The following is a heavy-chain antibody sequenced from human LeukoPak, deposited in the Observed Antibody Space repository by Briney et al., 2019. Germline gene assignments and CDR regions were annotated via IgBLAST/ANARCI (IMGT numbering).Heavy chain of an antibody. D-gene: IGHD6-6*01. CDR2: IYYSGST. CDR1: GGSISSYY. Sequence: SETLSLTCNVSGGSISSYYWSWIRQPPGKGLEWIGYIYYSGSTNYNPSLKSRVTISVDTSKNQFSLKLSSVTAADTAVYYCARDSYSSSYNWAFDIWGQGTMVTVSS. J-gene: IGHJ3*02. CDR3: ARDSYSSSYNWAFDI. V-gene: IGHV4-59*01.